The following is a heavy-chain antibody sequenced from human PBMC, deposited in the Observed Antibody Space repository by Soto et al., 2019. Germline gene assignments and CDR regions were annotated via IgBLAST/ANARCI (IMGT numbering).Heavy chain of an antibody. CDR1: GYTFTGYG. J-gene: IGHJ4*02. CDR2: ISAYNGNT. D-gene: IGHD2-15*01. V-gene: IGHV1-18*01. Sequence: ASLKVSRNPSGYTFTGYGISWVRQAPVQVLEWMGWISAYNGNTNYAQKLQGRVTMTTDTSTSTAYMELRSLRSDDTAVYYCARDHPVVVVAATSGEFDYWGQGNLVTVST. CDR3: ARDHPVVVVAATSGEFDY.